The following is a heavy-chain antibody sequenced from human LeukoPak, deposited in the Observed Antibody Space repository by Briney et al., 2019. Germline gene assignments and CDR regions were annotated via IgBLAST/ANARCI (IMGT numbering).Heavy chain of an antibody. D-gene: IGHD3-3*01. Sequence: GGSLRLSCAASGLTSSNIWMSWVRQAPGKGLERVANVKKDGSDKYYGVSMKGRFTISRDNAKNSLYLQMNSLRAEDTAVYFCARILSDTFGFFVHAKYAFDVWGQGTVVAVSS. V-gene: IGHV3-7*01. CDR3: ARILSDTFGFFVHAKYAFDV. CDR1: GLTSSNIW. CDR2: VKKDGSDK. J-gene: IGHJ3*01.